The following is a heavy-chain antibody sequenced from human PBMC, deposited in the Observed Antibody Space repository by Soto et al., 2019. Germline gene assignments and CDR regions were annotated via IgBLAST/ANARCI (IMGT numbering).Heavy chain of an antibody. Sequence: QAKQVESGGGVVQPGRSLRLSCAASGFTFSLYGMHCVRQAPGKGLEWVAAIWDDGRRKDYADSVKDRLFISRDNSKNTLYLQLDSLRPEDTAMYYCTTGQGSLDFHFWGQGILVSVSS. J-gene: IGHJ4*02. CDR2: IWDDGRRK. CDR1: GFTFSLYG. CDR3: TTGQGSLDFHF. V-gene: IGHV3-33*01. D-gene: IGHD2-8*02.